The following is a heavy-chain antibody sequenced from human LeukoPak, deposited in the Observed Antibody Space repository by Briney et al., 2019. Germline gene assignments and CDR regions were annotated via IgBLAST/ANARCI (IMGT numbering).Heavy chain of an antibody. Sequence: PSETLSLTCTVSGGSISSSSYYWGWIRQPPGKGLEWIGSIYYSGSTYYNPSLKSRVTISVDTSKNQFSLKLSSVTAADTAVYYCARPPRKGMEPVPWFDPRGQGTLVTVSS. CDR2: IYYSGST. D-gene: IGHD6-13*01. J-gene: IGHJ5*02. V-gene: IGHV4-39*01. CDR1: GGSISSSSYY. CDR3: ARPPRKGMEPVPWFDP.